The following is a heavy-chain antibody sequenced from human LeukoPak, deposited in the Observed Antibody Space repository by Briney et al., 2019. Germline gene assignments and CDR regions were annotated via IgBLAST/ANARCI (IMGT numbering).Heavy chain of an antibody. CDR1: GYTFTSYD. V-gene: IGHV1-8*01. Sequence: ASVKVSCKASGYTFTSYDINWVRQATGQGLEWMGWMNPNSGNTGYAQKFQGRVTMTRNTSISTAYMELSSLRSEDTAVYYCARGESTGYCSSTSCYRGSDPWGQGTLVTVSS. CDR3: ARGESTGYCSSTSCYRGSDP. CDR2: MNPNSGNT. D-gene: IGHD2-2*01. J-gene: IGHJ5*02.